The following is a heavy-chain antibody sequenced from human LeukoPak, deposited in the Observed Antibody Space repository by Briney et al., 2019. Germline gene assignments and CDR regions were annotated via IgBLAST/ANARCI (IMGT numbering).Heavy chain of an antibody. CDR1: GFTFSSYA. CDR3: ARDSNDYGDY. CDR2: ISYDGSNK. V-gene: IGHV3-30-3*01. Sequence: PGRSLRLSCAASGFTFSSYAMHWVRQAPGKGLEWVAVISYDGSNKYYADSVKGRFTISRDNSKNTLYLQMNSLRAEDTAVYYCARDSNDYGDYWGQGTLVTVSS. J-gene: IGHJ4*02.